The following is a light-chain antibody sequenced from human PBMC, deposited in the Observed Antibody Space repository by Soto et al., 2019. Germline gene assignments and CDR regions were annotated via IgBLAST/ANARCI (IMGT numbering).Light chain of an antibody. V-gene: IGKV1-27*01. CDR2: GAS. J-gene: IGKJ4*01. Sequence: DIEMTQSPSSLSASVGDRVTITCRASQGIGNFLAWYQQKPGKVPKLLIYGASTFQSGGPSRFSGSGSGTDFTLTISSLQPQDVATYFCHRYNSVPLTFGGGTKVDI. CDR3: HRYNSVPLT. CDR1: QGIGNF.